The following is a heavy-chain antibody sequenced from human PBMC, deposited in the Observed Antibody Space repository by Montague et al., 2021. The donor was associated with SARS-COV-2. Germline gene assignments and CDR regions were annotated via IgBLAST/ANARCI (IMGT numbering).Heavy chain of an antibody. CDR3: ARGGGYSYGALDY. V-gene: IGHV4-34*01. CDR2: INHSGST. CDR1: GGSFSGYY. Sequence: SETLSLTCVVYGGSFSGYYWSWIRQPPGKGLEWIGEINHSGSTNYNHSLKSRVTISVDTSKTQFSLRLNSVAAADTAVYYCARGGGYSYGALDYWGQGTLVTVS. J-gene: IGHJ4*02. D-gene: IGHD5-18*01.